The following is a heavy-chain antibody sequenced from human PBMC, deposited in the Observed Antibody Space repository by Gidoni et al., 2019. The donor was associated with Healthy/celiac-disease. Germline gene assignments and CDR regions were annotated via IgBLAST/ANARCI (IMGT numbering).Heavy chain of an antibody. J-gene: IGHJ4*02. Sequence: EVQLVASGGGLVKPGGSLRLSCAASGFTFSSYSMNWVRQAPGKGLEWVSSISSSGSTIYYADSVKGRFTISRDNAKNSLYLQMNSLRAEDTAVYYCARVLPYSGSLDYWGQGTLVTVSS. V-gene: IGHV3-21*01. CDR2: ISSSGSTI. D-gene: IGHD1-26*01. CDR1: GFTFSSYS. CDR3: ARVLPYSGSLDY.